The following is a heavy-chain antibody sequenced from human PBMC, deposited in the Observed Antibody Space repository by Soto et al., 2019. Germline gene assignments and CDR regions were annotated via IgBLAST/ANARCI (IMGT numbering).Heavy chain of an antibody. CDR1: GGSLSNYG. Sequence: QVQLVQSGAEVKKPGSSVKVSCKASGGSLSNYGISWVRQAPGQGLEWMGGIIPVFGTANYAQKFQGRVTITAAESTNIVYMDVTSLRSEDTAVYYCARGDASKIVVTTYYARDVWGQGTTVTVSS. J-gene: IGHJ6*02. V-gene: IGHV1-69*12. D-gene: IGHD4-17*01. CDR3: ARGDASKIVVTTYYARDV. CDR2: IIPVFGTA.